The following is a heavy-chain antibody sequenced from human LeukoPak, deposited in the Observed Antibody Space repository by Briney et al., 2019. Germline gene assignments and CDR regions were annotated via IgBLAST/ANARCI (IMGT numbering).Heavy chain of an antibody. J-gene: IGHJ4*02. CDR2: INPSGGST. CDR3: ARDAGVTPGDY. V-gene: IGHV1-46*01. D-gene: IGHD4-23*01. Sequence: GASVKVSCKASGYTFTSYYMHWVRQAPGQGLEWMGMINPSGGSTSYAQKFQGRVTMTRDTSTSTVYMELSSLRSEDTAVYYCARDAGVTPGDYWGQGTLVTVSS. CDR1: GYTFTSYY.